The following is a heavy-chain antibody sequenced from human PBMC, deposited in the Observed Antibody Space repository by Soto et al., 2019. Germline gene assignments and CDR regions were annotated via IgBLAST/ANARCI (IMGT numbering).Heavy chain of an antibody. D-gene: IGHD3-22*01. CDR3: AKDILVVVVTGYDY. V-gene: IGHV3-23*01. CDR1: GFTFSSYA. Sequence: GGSLRLSCAASGFTFSSYAMSWVRQAPGKELEWVSAISGSGGSTYYADSVKGRFTISRDNSKNTLYLQMNSLRAEDTAVYYCAKDILVVVVTGYDYWGQGTLVTVSS. J-gene: IGHJ4*02. CDR2: ISGSGGST.